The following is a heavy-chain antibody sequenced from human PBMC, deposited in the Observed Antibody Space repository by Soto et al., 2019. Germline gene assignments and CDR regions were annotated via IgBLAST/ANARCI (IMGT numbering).Heavy chain of an antibody. CDR2: IYYSGST. V-gene: IGHV4-31*03. D-gene: IGHD6-6*01. Sequence: PSETLSLTXTVSGGSIRGVGYYWSWIHQHPGKGLEWIGYIYYSGSTYYNPSLKSRVTISVDTSKNQFSLKLSSVTAADTAVYYCARDQQLGRWFDYWGQGTLVTVSS. CDR3: ARDQQLGRWFDY. J-gene: IGHJ4*02. CDR1: GGSIRGVGYY.